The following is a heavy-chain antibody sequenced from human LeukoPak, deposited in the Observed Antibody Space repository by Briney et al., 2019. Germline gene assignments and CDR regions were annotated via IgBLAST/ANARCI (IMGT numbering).Heavy chain of an antibody. D-gene: IGHD4-23*01. J-gene: IGHJ4*02. CDR1: GGSISSSSYY. Sequence: SETLSLTCTVSGGSISSSSYYWGWIRQPPGKGLEWIGEINHSGSTNYNPSLKSRVTISVDTSKNQFSLKLSSVTAADTAVYYCARGFNGGNDYWGQGTLVTVSS. V-gene: IGHV4-39*07. CDR3: ARGFNGGNDY. CDR2: INHSGST.